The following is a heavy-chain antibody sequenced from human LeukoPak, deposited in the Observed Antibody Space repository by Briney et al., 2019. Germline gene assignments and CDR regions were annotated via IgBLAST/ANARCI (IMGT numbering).Heavy chain of an antibody. J-gene: IGHJ5*02. Sequence: PSETLSLACAVSGGSFSGYCWTWIRQPPGKGLEWIGEINHSGSTNYNPSLKSRVTISVDTSKNQFSLKLSSVTAADTAVYYCARGYGVTAMIRDWFDPWGQGTLVTVSS. CDR2: INHSGST. D-gene: IGHD5-18*01. V-gene: IGHV4-34*01. CDR3: ARGYGVTAMIRDWFDP. CDR1: GGSFSGYC.